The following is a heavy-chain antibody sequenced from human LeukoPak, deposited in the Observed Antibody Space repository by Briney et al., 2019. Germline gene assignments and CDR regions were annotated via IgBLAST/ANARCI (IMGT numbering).Heavy chain of an antibody. Sequence: GGSLRLSCAASGFTFSSYSMNWVRQAPGKGLEWVSSISSSSSYIYYADSVKGRFTISRDNAKNSLYLQMNSLRAEDTAVYYCAKLYSSGRYYFDYWGQGTLVTVSS. CDR2: ISSSSSYI. V-gene: IGHV3-21*01. D-gene: IGHD3-22*01. J-gene: IGHJ4*02. CDR1: GFTFSSYS. CDR3: AKLYSSGRYYFDY.